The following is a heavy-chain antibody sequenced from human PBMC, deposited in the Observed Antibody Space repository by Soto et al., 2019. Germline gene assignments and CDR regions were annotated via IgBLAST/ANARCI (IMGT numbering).Heavy chain of an antibody. Sequence: GASVKVSCKASGTTFSNFAIGWVRQAPGQGLEWMGGIILPFGTPNYAQKFQGRVTISADKSMTTVYMELRGLRSGDTAVYYCAVDCGDGTCYTGYWGQGTRVTVS. D-gene: IGHD2-15*01. J-gene: IGHJ4*02. CDR3: AVDCGDGTCYTGY. V-gene: IGHV1-69*06. CDR2: IILPFGTP. CDR1: GTTFSNFA.